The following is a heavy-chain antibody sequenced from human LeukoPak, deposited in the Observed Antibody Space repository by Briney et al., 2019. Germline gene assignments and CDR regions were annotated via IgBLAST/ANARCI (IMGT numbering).Heavy chain of an antibody. V-gene: IGHV3-7*03. J-gene: IGHJ6*02. CDR3: ARNNGMDV. CDR1: GFALSSHW. CDR2: VNRDGSET. Sequence: GGSLRLSCAASGFALSSHWMTWVRQVPGRGPEWVANVNRDGSETYYLDSVKGRFTISKDNAKNSLYLQMNSLRAEDTALYHCARNNGMDVWGQGTKVIVSS.